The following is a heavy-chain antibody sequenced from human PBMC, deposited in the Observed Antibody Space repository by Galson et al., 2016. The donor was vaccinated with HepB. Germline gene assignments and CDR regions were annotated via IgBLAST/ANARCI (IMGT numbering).Heavy chain of an antibody. Sequence: SLRLSCAASGFSFDSYYMHWVRQAPGRGLESVSRTSADGSYTYYAHSVRGRFTVSRDNAKNTLYLQLSGLRAEDTAVYYCARESDGYKHVFDIWGPGTMVAVSS. V-gene: IGHV3-74*01. CDR3: ARESDGYKHVFDI. CDR2: TSADGSYT. CDR1: GFSFDSYY. D-gene: IGHD5-18*01. J-gene: IGHJ3*02.